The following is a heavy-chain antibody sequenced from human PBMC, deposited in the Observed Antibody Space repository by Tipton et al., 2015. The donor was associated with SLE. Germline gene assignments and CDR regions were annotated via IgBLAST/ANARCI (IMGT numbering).Heavy chain of an antibody. CDR3: ARGYCSSTSCYGYFDY. V-gene: IGHV3-20*04. D-gene: IGHD2-2*01. Sequence: SLRLSCAASGFTFDDYGMSWVRQAPGKGLEWVSGINWNGGSTGYADSVKGRFTISRDNAKNSLYLQMNSLRAEDTALYYCARGYCSSTSCYGYFDYWGQGTLFTVSS. CDR2: INWNGGST. J-gene: IGHJ4*02. CDR1: GFTFDDYG.